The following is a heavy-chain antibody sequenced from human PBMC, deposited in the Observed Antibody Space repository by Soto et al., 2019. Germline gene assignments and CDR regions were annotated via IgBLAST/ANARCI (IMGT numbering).Heavy chain of an antibody. CDR3: AKSPSSLYFDWLDN. CDR2: INNDGDTT. V-gene: IGHV3-23*01. CDR1: GFIFSDYA. Sequence: GGSLRLSCTASGFIFSDYAMTWVRRTPGRGLEWVSTINNDGDTTYYAGSVQGRCTISRDNSQNTLYLQMNTLTADDSALYYCAKSPSSLYFDWLDNWGQGALVTVSS. J-gene: IGHJ5*02. D-gene: IGHD2-8*01.